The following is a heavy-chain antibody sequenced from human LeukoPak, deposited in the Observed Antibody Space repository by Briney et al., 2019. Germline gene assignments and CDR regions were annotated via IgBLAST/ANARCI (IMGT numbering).Heavy chain of an antibody. CDR3: ATDRGWRTSGYYLYYFEY. D-gene: IGHD3-3*01. V-gene: IGHV3-7*01. Sequence: GGSLRLSCAASGFVFRNYFMSWVRQAPGKGLEWVASIKNDGSERYYVDSVRGRYTISRDNTKNSLFLQMSSLRAEDTAVYYCATDRGWRTSGYYLYYFEYWGQGTLVTFSS. J-gene: IGHJ4*02. CDR2: IKNDGSER. CDR1: GFVFRNYF.